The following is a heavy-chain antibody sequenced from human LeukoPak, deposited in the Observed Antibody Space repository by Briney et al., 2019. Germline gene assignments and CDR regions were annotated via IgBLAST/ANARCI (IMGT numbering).Heavy chain of an antibody. J-gene: IGHJ4*02. D-gene: IGHD3-9*01. V-gene: IGHV1-8*01. Sequence: ASVKVSCKASGYTFTSYDINWVRQATGQGLEWMGWMNPNSGNTGYSQKFQGRVTMTRNTSISTAYMELSSLRSEDTAVYYCARGTRGDILTGYSLGYWCKGTLVTVSS. CDR3: ARGTRGDILTGYSLGY. CDR1: GYTFTSYD. CDR2: MNPNSGNT.